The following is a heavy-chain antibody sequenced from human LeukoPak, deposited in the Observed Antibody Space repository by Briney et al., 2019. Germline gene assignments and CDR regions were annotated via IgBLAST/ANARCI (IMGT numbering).Heavy chain of an antibody. Sequence: ASVKVSCKASGYTFTSYDINWVRQAPGQGLEWMGIINPSGGSTSYAQKLQGRVTMTRDTSTSTVYMELSSLRSEDTAVYYCARKRSSSSSAGPGYFDLWGRGTLVTVSS. V-gene: IGHV1-46*01. CDR1: GYTFTSYD. CDR2: INPSGGST. J-gene: IGHJ2*01. D-gene: IGHD6-6*01. CDR3: ARKRSSSSSAGPGYFDL.